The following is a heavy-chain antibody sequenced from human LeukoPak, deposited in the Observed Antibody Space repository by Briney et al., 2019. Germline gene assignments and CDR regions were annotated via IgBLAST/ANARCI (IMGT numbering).Heavy chain of an antibody. CDR1: GFTFSSHG. Sequence: GGSLRLSCAASGFTFSSHGMSWVRQAPGKGLEWVSSISSSSSYIYYADSVKGRFTISRDNAKNSLYLQMNSLRAEDTAVYYCARDLMVRGVIIKGFDYWGQGTLVTVSS. CDR3: ARDLMVRGVIIKGFDY. V-gene: IGHV3-21*01. CDR2: ISSSSSYI. D-gene: IGHD3-10*01. J-gene: IGHJ4*02.